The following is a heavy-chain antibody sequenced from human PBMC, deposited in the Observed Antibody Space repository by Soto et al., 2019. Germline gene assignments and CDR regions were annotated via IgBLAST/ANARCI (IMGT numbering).Heavy chain of an antibody. V-gene: IGHV1-2*04. D-gene: IGHD1-26*01. Sequence: ASLKVSCKASGYTVTGYYMHWVRQAPGQGLEWMGWINPNSGGTNYAQKFQGWVTMTRDTSISTAYMELSRLRSDDTAVYYCARDGGSYPGFDYWGQRTLVTVSS. J-gene: IGHJ4*02. CDR3: ARDGGSYPGFDY. CDR2: INPNSGGT. CDR1: GYTVTGYY.